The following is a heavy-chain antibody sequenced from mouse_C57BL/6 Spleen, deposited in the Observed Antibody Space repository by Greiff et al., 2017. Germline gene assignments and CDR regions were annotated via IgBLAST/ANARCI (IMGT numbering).Heavy chain of an antibody. J-gene: IGHJ4*01. CDR1: GFTFSDYY. Sequence: EVKLVESGGGLVQPGGSLKLSCAASGFTFSDYYMYWVRQTPEKRLEWVAYISNGGGSTYYPDTVKGRFTLSSDNAKNTLYLQRSRLQSEDTAMYYCARGYYGSSYYYAMDYWGQGTSVTVSA. CDR2: ISNGGGST. V-gene: IGHV5-12*01. CDR3: ARGYYGSSYYYAMDY. D-gene: IGHD1-1*01.